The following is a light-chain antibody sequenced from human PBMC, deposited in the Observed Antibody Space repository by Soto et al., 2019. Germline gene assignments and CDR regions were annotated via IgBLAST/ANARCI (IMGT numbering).Light chain of an antibody. CDR3: SSSAGTKNMV. CDR2: AVS. V-gene: IGLV2-8*01. Sequence: QSVLTQPPSASGSPGQSVTISCTGTPSDVGASNYVSWYQQQPGKAPKLMISAVSKRPSGVPDRFAGSKSGNTASLTVSGLQAEDEADYYCSSSAGTKNMVFGAGTKLTVL. CDR1: PSDVGASNY. J-gene: IGLJ2*01.